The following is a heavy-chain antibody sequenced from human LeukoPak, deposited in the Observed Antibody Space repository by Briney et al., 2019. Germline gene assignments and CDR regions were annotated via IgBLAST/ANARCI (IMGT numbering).Heavy chain of an antibody. CDR2: ISGSGGST. Sequence: PGGSLRLSCAASGFTFSSYAMCWVRQAPGKGLEWVSAISGSGGSTYYADSVKGRFTISRDNSKNTLYLQMNSLRAEDTAVYYCARYRVVVITNKNYYFDYWGQGTLVTVSS. V-gene: IGHV3-23*01. D-gene: IGHD3-22*01. J-gene: IGHJ4*02. CDR3: ARYRVVVITNKNYYFDY. CDR1: GFTFSSYA.